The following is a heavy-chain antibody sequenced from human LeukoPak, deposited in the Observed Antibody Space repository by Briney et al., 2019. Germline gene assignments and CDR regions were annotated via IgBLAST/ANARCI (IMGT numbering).Heavy chain of an antibody. J-gene: IGHJ4*02. D-gene: IGHD1-26*01. CDR2: ISSSSSTI. Sequence: GGSLRLSCAASGFTFSSYSMNWVRQAREKGLEWVSYISSSSSTIYYADSVKGRFTISRDNAKNSLYLQMDSLRAEDTAVYYCARVFSPFPTTPFDSGSYFDYWGQGTLVTVSS. V-gene: IGHV3-48*01. CDR3: ARVFSPFPTTPFDSGSYFDY. CDR1: GFTFSSYS.